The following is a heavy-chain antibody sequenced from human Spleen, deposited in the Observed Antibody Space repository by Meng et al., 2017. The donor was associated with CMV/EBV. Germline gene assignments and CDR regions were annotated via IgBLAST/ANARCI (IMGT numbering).Heavy chain of an antibody. CDR2: ITPFNDNT. CDR1: GYTFTYRH. CDR3: ARSPRCNSTSCREDNYYFDS. V-gene: IGHV1-45*02. Sequence: AVEVSCMASGYTFTYRHLHWVRQAPGQAPEWMGWITPFNDNTNYAQKFQDRVTITRDRSMSAAYMELSNLRSEDTAMYYCARSPRCNSTSCREDNYYFDSWGQGTLVTVSS. J-gene: IGHJ4*02. D-gene: IGHD2-2*01.